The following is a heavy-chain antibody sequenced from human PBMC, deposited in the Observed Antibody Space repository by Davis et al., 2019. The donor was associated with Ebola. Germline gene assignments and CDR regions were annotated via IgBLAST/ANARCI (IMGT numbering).Heavy chain of an antibody. J-gene: IGHJ4*02. CDR1: GGSVTSGSYY. Sequence: PGGSLRLSCTVSGGSVTSGSYYWNWIRQPPGKGLEWIGYVYKSGSTRYNPSLKSRVTVAIDTSKNQFYLKLSSVTAADTAGYYCARSGFLDSWGPGSLVTVSS. CDR3: ARSGFLDS. D-gene: IGHD3-3*01. CDR2: VYKSGST. V-gene: IGHV4-61*01.